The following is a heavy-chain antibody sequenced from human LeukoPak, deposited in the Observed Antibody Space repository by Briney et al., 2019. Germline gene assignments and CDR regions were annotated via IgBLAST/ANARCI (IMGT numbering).Heavy chain of an antibody. CDR2: IYHSGGT. Sequence: HPSGTLPLTCAVSGGSISSSTNRWSWVRQPPGKGLEWIGEIYHSGGTNYNPSLKSRITISVDKSQNQFSLKVNSLTAADTAVYYCATNGYYCMDVWGKGTTVTVSS. V-gene: IGHV4-4*02. CDR3: ATNGYYCMDV. J-gene: IGHJ6*03. D-gene: IGHD2-8*01. CDR1: GGSISSSTNR.